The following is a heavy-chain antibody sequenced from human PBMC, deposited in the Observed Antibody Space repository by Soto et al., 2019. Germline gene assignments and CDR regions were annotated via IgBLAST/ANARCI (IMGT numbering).Heavy chain of an antibody. V-gene: IGHV5-51*01. CDR1: GYSLTASYW. D-gene: IGHD3-3*01. J-gene: IGHJ6*02. CDR2: VYPRDSDT. CDR3: ATFGSLYYGMDV. Sequence: PGESLKISCKGSGYSLTASYWIGWVRQMPGKGLEWMGIVYPRDSDTRYSPSFQGQVTISADKSINTAYLQWSSLKASDTAMHYCATFGSLYYGMDVWGQGTTVTVSS.